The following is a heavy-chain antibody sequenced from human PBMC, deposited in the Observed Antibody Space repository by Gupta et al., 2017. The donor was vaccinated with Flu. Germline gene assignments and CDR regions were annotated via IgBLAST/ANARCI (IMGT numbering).Heavy chain of an antibody. CDR3: AHSLMVRDYTPFDY. D-gene: IGHD3-10*01. J-gene: IGHJ4*02. Sequence: QTTLEESGPTLVKPTHTLTLTFHLSGLPLSTSGVGVGWLRQPPGKALEWLALIYWNDDKRYSPSLKSRLTITKDTSKNQVVLTITNMDPVDTATYYCAHSLMVRDYTPFDYWGQGTLATVSS. CDR2: IYWNDDK. V-gene: IGHV2-5*01. CDR1: GLPLSTSGVG.